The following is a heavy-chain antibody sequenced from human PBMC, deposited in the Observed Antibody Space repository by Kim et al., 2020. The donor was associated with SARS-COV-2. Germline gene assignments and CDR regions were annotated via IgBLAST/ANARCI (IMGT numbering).Heavy chain of an antibody. V-gene: IGHV4-39*01. CDR2: MFYNGRT. Sequence: PSETLSLTCTVSGVSMDSSSYYWAWIRQPPGKGLEYIGSMFYNGRTYLNASLKNRVTTSVDTSKNQFSLKMTSLTAADTAVYYCVRVAPPGELNWPYENWGQRTLVAVSS. CDR3: VRVAPPGELNWPYEN. CDR1: GVSMDSSSYY. D-gene: IGHD1-26*01. J-gene: IGHJ4*02.